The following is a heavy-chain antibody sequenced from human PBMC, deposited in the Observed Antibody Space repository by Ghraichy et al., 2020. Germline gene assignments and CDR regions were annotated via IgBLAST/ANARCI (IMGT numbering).Heavy chain of an antibody. J-gene: IGHJ3*02. CDR2: MYHKGNT. V-gene: IGHV4-59*08. Sequence: SETLSLTCSVPDGSISNYYWSWIRQPPGKGLEWIGYMYHKGNTNSNPSLKGRLSISIDKSKSQFSLKLNSVAAADTALYYCARHLWLRDGDSDAFDIWGQGTMVTVSS. CDR1: DGSISNYY. D-gene: IGHD4-17*01. CDR3: ARHLWLRDGDSDAFDI.